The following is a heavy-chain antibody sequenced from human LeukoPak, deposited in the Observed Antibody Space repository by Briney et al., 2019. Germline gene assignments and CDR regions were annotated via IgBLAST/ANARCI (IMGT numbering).Heavy chain of an antibody. CDR3: ARDDYDILTGYPPGYYYYGMDV. J-gene: IGHJ6*02. CDR2: IWYDGSNK. CDR1: GFTFSSYG. V-gene: IGHV3-33*01. Sequence: PGRSLRLSCAASGFTFSSYGMHWVRQAPGKGLEWVAVIWYDGSNKYYADSVKGRFTNSRDNSKNTLYLQMNSLRAEDTAVYYCARDDYDILTGYPPGYYYYGMDVWGQGTTVTVSS. D-gene: IGHD3-9*01.